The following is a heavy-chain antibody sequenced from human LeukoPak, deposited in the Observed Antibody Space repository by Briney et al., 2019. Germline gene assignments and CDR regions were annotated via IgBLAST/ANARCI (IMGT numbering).Heavy chain of an antibody. Sequence: PSETLSLTCTVSGGSISSYYWSWIRQPPGKGLEWIGYIYYSGSANYNPSLKSRVTISVDTSKNQFSLKLSSVTAADTAVYYCARNLWFGELSFDPWGQGTLVTVSS. V-gene: IGHV4-59*01. D-gene: IGHD3-10*01. CDR1: GGSISSYY. CDR2: IYYSGSA. CDR3: ARNLWFGELSFDP. J-gene: IGHJ5*02.